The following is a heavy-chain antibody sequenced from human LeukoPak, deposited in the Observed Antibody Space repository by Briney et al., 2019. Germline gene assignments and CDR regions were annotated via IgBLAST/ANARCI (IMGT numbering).Heavy chain of an antibody. CDR3: AREYDLLTAYYTDLGY. CDR2: IKQDGSEK. Sequence: GGSLRLSCAASGFTFSSYWMSWVRQAPGKGLEWVANIKQDGSEKYYVDSVKGRFTISRDSAKNSLYLQMNSLRAEDTAVYYCAREYDLLTAYYTDLGYWGQGTLVTVSS. CDR1: GFTFSSYW. V-gene: IGHV3-7*03. D-gene: IGHD3-9*01. J-gene: IGHJ4*02.